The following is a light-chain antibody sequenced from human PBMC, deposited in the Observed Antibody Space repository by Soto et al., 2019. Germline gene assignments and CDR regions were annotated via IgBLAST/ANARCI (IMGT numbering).Light chain of an antibody. CDR2: AND. V-gene: IGLV1-40*01. CDR3: QYYDSSLSGVV. J-gene: IGLJ2*01. Sequence: QSVLTQPPSVSGAPGQRVTISCTGSRSNLGAGYDVHWYQHLPGTAPKLFIYANDNRPSGVPDRFSGSKSDTSASLAITGLQAEDEDDYYCQYYDSSLSGVVFGGGTQLTVL. CDR1: RSNLGAGYD.